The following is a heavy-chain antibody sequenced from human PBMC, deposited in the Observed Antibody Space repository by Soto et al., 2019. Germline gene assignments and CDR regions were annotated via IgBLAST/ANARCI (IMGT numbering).Heavy chain of an antibody. Sequence: SQTLSLTCAISGDSVSSNSAAWNWIRQSPSRGLEWLGRTYYRAKWYNDYGVTVKTRIAINPDTSKNQFSLHLNSVTPDDTALYYCVSDVGLDFEHLGQGTQVTFSS. CDR2: TYYRAKWYN. J-gene: IGHJ4*02. CDR3: VSDVGLDFEH. CDR1: GDSVSSNSAA. V-gene: IGHV6-1*01. D-gene: IGHD1-26*01.